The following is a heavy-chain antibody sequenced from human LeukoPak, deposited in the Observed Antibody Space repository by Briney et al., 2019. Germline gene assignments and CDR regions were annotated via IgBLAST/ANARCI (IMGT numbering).Heavy chain of an antibody. CDR3: AKAGVYSSSWSVDY. Sequence: GGSLRLSCAASGFTFSSYGMHWVRQAPGKGLEWVAVISYDGSNKYYADSVKGRFTISRDNSKNTLYLQMNSLRAEDTAVYYCAKAGVYSSSWSVDYWGQGTLVTVSS. D-gene: IGHD6-13*01. CDR1: GFTFSSYG. CDR2: ISYDGSNK. V-gene: IGHV3-30*18. J-gene: IGHJ4*02.